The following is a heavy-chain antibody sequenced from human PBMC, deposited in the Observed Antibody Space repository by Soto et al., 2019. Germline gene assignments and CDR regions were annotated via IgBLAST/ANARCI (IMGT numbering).Heavy chain of an antibody. Sequence: EVQLVESGGGLVQPGGSLRLSCVASGLTFTTYWMTWVRQAPGKGLEWVANIKQDGSEKYYVDSEKGRFTISRDDAENSLYLQMNHLRAEDTAVYYCTRNRAKFDTWGQGTPVTISS. CDR3: TRNRAKFDT. D-gene: IGHD1-26*01. CDR1: GLTFTTYW. J-gene: IGHJ5*02. V-gene: IGHV3-7*01. CDR2: IKQDGSEK.